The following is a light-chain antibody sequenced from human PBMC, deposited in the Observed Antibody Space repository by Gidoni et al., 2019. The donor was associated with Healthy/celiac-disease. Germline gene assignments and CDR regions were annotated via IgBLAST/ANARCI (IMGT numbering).Light chain of an antibody. CDR2: WAS. J-gene: IGKJ4*01. V-gene: IGKV4-1*01. CDR3: QQYYSTLLT. CDR1: QSVLYSSNNKNY. Sequence: DIVMTQSPDSLAVSLGERATINCKSSQSVLYSSNNKNYLAWYQQKPGQPPKLLIYWASTRESGVPDRFSGSGSGTDFTLTTSSLQAEDVAVDYCQQYYSTLLTFGGGTKVEIK.